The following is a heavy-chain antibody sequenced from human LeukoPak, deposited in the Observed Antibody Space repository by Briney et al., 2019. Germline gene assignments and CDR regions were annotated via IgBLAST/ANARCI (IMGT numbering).Heavy chain of an antibody. V-gene: IGHV4-4*02. CDR1: GDSVTSSNW. CDR2: IYHSGAT. J-gene: IGHJ6*03. D-gene: IGHD3-3*01. CDR3: ARLTWGWSYMDV. Sequence: SETLSLACAVSGDSVTSSNWWSWVRQPPGKGLEWIGEIYHSGATNYNPSLKSRVTISVDTSKNQFSLKLSSVTAADTAVYYCARLTWGWSYMDVWGKGTTVTVSS.